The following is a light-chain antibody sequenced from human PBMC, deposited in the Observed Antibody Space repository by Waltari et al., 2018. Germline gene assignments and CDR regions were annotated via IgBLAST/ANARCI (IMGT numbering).Light chain of an antibody. V-gene: IGLV2-14*01. CDR1: RSDVGGSTY. Sequence: QSALPPPASVSGSPGQSITISCPGPRSDVGGSTYVSWYQQHPGKAPKLMISDVSKRPSGVSNRFSGSKSGNTASLTISGLQAEDEADYYCSSYTSSSTLVFGGGTKLTVL. J-gene: IGLJ2*01. CDR3: SSYTSSSTLV. CDR2: DVS.